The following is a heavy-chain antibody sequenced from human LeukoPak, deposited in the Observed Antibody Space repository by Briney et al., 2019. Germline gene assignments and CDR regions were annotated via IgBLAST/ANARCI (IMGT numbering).Heavy chain of an antibody. CDR2: IYHNGDT. D-gene: IGHD5-12*01. V-gene: IGHV4-4*02. CDR1: VGSITSSNW. Sequence: SGTLSLTCDVSVGSITSSNWWSWVRQPPGKGLEWIGKIYHNGDTNYNPSLKSRVTISVDKSKNQFSLKVRSVTAADTAQYYCARGYSGYDYYFDYWGQGTLVTVSS. J-gene: IGHJ4*02. CDR3: ARGYSGYDYYFDY.